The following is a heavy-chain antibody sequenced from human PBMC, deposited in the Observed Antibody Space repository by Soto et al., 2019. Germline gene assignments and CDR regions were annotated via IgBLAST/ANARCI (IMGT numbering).Heavy chain of an antibody. D-gene: IGHD2-15*01. Sequence: QVPLVQSGGEVKKPGAAVKVSCKASGYTFTTFGIGWVRQAPGQGLEWMGWISAYSGNTEYPEKLQGRVTMTIDTSTRTTYMELRSLRSEDTAVYYCASAFCSCGSCYIDYWGQGALVTVSS. CDR3: ASAFCSCGSCYIDY. CDR2: ISAYSGNT. CDR1: GYTFTTFG. V-gene: IGHV1-18*01. J-gene: IGHJ4*02.